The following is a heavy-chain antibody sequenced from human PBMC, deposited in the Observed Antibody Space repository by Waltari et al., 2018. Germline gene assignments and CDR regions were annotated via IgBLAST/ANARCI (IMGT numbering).Heavy chain of an antibody. D-gene: IGHD6-19*01. CDR2: IYHSGTT. J-gene: IGHJ1*01. CDR1: GGSLTSDY. CDR3: ARGHSTGWYLSH. Sequence: QVQLMESGPGLVRPSETLSLTCNVSGGSLTSDYWSCVRQPPGKGLEWVGYIYHSGTTNYKPSLRSRVSIAVDTSKTQFSLKLNYVTAADTAVYYCARGHSTGWYLSHWGRGALVTVSS. V-gene: IGHV4-59*01.